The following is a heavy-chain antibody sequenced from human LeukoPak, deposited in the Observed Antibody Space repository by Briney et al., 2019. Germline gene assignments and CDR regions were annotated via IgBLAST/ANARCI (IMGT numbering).Heavy chain of an antibody. V-gene: IGHV1-69*13. J-gene: IGHJ3*02. CDR3: ARNGRDAFDI. CDR1: GCTFSSYA. CDR2: IIPIFGTA. Sequence: SVKVSCKASGCTFSSYAISWVRQAPGQGLEWMGGIIPIFGTANYAQKFQGRVTITADESTSTAYMELSSLRSEDTAVYYCARNGRDAFDIWGQGTMVTVSS.